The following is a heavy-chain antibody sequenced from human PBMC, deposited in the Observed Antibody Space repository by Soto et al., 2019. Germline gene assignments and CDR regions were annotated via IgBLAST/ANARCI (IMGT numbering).Heavy chain of an antibody. V-gene: IGHV5-51*01. CDR3: ASPPGRRMRWLQSAEYFQQ. D-gene: IGHD5-12*01. J-gene: IGHJ1*01. CDR2: IYPGDSDT. CDR1: GYSFTSYW. Sequence: PVESLKISCKGSGYSFTSYWIGWERQMPGKXLEWMGIIYPGDSDTRYSPSFQGQVTISADKSISTAYLQWSSLKASDTAMYYCASPPGRRMRWLQSAEYFQQWGQGTLLAVSS.